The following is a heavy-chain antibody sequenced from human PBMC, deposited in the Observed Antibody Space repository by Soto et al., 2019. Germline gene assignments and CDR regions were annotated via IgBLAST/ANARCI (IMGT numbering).Heavy chain of an antibody. J-gene: IGHJ6*03. CDR3: AKDSGDFWSGYYTNYYYYMDV. CDR2: ISYDGSNK. Sequence: GGSLRLSCAASGFTFSSYGMHWVRQAPGKGLEWVAVISYDGSNKYYADSVKGRFTISRDNSKNTLYLQMNSLRAEDTAVYYCAKDSGDFWSGYYTNYYYYMDVWGKGTTVTVSS. V-gene: IGHV3-30*18. D-gene: IGHD3-3*01. CDR1: GFTFSSYG.